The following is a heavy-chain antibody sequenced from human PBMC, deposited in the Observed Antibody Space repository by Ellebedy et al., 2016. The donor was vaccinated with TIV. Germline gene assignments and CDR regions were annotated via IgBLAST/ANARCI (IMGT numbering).Heavy chain of an antibody. J-gene: IGHJ3*02. CDR1: GFTFSGYY. D-gene: IGHD6-6*01. CDR2: ISYSGDVM. Sequence: GESLKISCAASGFTFSGYYMSWFRQAPGKGPAWVSYISYSGDVMYYADSVKGRFTTSRDNAGNSVYLQMNSLRAEDTAVYYCARVLYSSSRSNYDAFDIWGQGTMVTVSS. CDR3: ARVLYSSSRSNYDAFDI. V-gene: IGHV3-11*04.